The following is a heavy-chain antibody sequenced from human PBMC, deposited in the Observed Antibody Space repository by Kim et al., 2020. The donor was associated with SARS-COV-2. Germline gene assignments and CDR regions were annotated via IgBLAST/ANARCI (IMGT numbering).Heavy chain of an antibody. D-gene: IGHD6-19*01. CDR3: ARRGADSSGWSLFDY. J-gene: IGHJ4*02. V-gene: IGHV5-51*01. Sequence: SFQGQVTISADKSISTAYLQWSSLKASDTAMYYCARRGADSSGWSLFDYWGQGTLVTVSS.